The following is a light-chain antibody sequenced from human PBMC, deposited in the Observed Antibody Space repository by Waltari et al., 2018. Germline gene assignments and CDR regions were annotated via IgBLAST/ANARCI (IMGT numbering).Light chain of an antibody. V-gene: IGKV3-11*01. J-gene: IGKJ4*01. CDR1: QNVNNF. Sequence: EIVLTQSPATLSLSPGERAPLSCRASQNVNNFLNWYQQKPGQAPRLLIYDASNRPTGVPDRFSGSGSGTDFTLTISRLDPEDFGVYYCQQRSDWLTFGGGTKVEI. CDR3: QQRSDWLT. CDR2: DAS.